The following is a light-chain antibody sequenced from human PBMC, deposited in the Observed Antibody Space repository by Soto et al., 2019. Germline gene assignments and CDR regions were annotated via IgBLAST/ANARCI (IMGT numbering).Light chain of an antibody. CDR3: QEYNSDSIT. CDR2: AAS. Sequence: EIVMTQSQGTLSVSPGEGVTLSCRASQSVGTDLAWYQQKPGRAPRLLIYAASTRATGVPARFSGSGSGTDFTLTISSLQPDDSATYYCQEYNSDSITFGQGTRLEIK. J-gene: IGKJ5*01. CDR1: QSVGTD. V-gene: IGKV3D-15*01.